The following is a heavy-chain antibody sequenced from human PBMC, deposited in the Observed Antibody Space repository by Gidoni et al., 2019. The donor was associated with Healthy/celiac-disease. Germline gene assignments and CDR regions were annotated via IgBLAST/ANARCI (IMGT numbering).Heavy chain of an antibody. J-gene: IGHJ6*02. CDR3: ARGGIYYYYGMDV. CDR2: INSDGSST. V-gene: IGHV3-74*01. Sequence: EVQLVESGGGLVQPGGSLRLSCAAPGFTFSSYWMHWVRQAPGKGLVWVSRINSDGSSTSYADSVKGRFTISRDNAKNTLYLQMNSLRAEDTAVYYCARGGIYYYYGMDVWGQGTTVTVSS. D-gene: IGHD3-10*01. CDR1: GFTFSSYW.